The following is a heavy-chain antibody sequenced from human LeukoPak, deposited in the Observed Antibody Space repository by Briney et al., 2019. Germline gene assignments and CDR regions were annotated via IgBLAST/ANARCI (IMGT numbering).Heavy chain of an antibody. CDR3: SRGGSNSPFDY. D-gene: IGHD1-26*01. Sequence: GGSLRLSCTASGFTFGDYTMTWFRQAPGKGLERVGFIRSKAYGGTTEDAAPVKGRFTISRDDSKSIAYLQMNSLKTEDTAVYYCSRGGSNSPFDYWGQGTLVTASS. J-gene: IGHJ4*02. CDR1: GFTFGDYT. V-gene: IGHV3-49*03. CDR2: IRSKAYGGTT.